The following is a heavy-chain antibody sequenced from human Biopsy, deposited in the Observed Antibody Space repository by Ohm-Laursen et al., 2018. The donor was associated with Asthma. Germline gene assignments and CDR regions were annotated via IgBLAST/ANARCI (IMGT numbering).Heavy chain of an antibody. J-gene: IGHJ6*02. CDR3: ARSGDMGV. CDR1: GFTFSNYG. V-gene: IGHV3-30*03. Sequence: SLRLSCAASGFTFSNYGMHWVRQAPGKGLEWVALISYEGSNKHYAESVKGRITISRDNSKNTLYLQMNSLRAEDTAVYYCARSGDMGVWGQGTTVTVSS. D-gene: IGHD3-10*01. CDR2: ISYEGSNK.